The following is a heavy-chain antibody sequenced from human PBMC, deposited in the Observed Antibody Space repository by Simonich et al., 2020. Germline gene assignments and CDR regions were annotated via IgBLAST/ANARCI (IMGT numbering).Heavy chain of an antibody. CDR1: GGSFSGYY. Sequence: QVQLQQWGAGLLKPSETLSLTCAVYGGSFSGYYWSWIRQPPGKGLECIGEIKHSGSTTYNPSLKGRGTISVDTSKNQVSLKLSSVTAADTAVYYCARHLQLGPFDYWGQGTLVTVSS. CDR2: IKHSGST. D-gene: IGHD1-1*01. J-gene: IGHJ4*02. CDR3: ARHLQLGPFDY. V-gene: IGHV4-34*01.